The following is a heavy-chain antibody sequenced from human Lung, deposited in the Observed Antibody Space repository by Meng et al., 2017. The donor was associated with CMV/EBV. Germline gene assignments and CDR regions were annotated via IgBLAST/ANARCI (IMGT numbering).Heavy chain of an antibody. CDR3: ARAMRGPYCTSTTCPTANYYNYGMGV. J-gene: IGHJ6*02. V-gene: IGHV3-30*04. CDR1: GFTFSDYG. D-gene: IGHD2-2*01. Sequence: GESLKISCAASGFTFSDYGVHWVRQAPGKGLEWVTVISFDGNEKYYADSVKGRFTISRDNSKNTLSLQMNSLRPEDTAVYYCARAMRGPYCTSTTCPTANYYNYGMGVWGQGNXVXVSS. CDR2: ISFDGNEK.